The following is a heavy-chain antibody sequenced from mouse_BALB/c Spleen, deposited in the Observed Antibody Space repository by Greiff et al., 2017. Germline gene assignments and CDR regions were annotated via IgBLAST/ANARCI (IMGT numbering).Heavy chain of an antibody. CDR3: ARDHRYDGFAY. V-gene: IGHV5-6-5*01. CDR1: GFTFSSYA. D-gene: IGHD2-14*01. J-gene: IGHJ3*01. Sequence: VESGGGLVKPGGSLKLSCAASGFTFSSYAMSWVRQTPEKRLEWVASISSGGSTYYPDSVKGRFTISRDNARNILYLQMSSLRSEDTAMYYCARDHRYDGFAYWGQGTLVTVSA. CDR2: ISSGGST.